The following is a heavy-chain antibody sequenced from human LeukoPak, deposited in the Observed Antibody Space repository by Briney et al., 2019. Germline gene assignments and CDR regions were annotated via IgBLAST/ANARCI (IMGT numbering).Heavy chain of an antibody. Sequence: ASVKVSCKASGGTFTSYAISWVRQAPGQGLEWMGGIIPIFGTANYAQKFQGRVTITADESSSTAYMELSSLRSEDTAVYYCARSVYSSSEEANYYYYGMDVWGQGTTVTVSS. D-gene: IGHD6-6*01. V-gene: IGHV1-69*13. CDR3: ARSVYSSSEEANYYYYGMDV. J-gene: IGHJ6*02. CDR1: GGTFTSYA. CDR2: IIPIFGTA.